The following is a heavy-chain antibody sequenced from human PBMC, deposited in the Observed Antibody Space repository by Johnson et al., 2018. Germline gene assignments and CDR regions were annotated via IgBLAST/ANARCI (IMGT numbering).Heavy chain of an antibody. CDR1: GFSVSSNY. J-gene: IGHJ1*01. V-gene: IGHV3-53*01. CDR2: INSGGIT. D-gene: IGHD2-21*02. Sequence: EVQLVESGGGLIQPGGSLRLSCAVSGFSVSSNYINWARQAPGKGLEWVSVINSGGITYYADSVKGRFTISRDNSKNTVFLQMNSRRAEDTAVYYCASGGDSDPEKFPHWGQGTLVTVSS. CDR3: ASGGDSDPEKFPH.